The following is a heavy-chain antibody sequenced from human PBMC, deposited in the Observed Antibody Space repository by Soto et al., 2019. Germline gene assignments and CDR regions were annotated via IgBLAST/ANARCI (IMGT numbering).Heavy chain of an antibody. CDR1: VFTFSGYG. V-gene: IGHV3-30*03. J-gene: IGHJ4*02. CDR3: ARDSHVGSGWQLTADY. D-gene: IGHD6-19*01. CDR2: ILHDGSNK. Sequence: GGSLRLSYAASVFTFSGYGMHWFRQAPVKVLEWVAVILHDGSNKYYAESVKGRFTISRDNSKNTLYLQMNSLRAEDTAVYYCARDSHVGSGWQLTADYWGQGTLVTVSS.